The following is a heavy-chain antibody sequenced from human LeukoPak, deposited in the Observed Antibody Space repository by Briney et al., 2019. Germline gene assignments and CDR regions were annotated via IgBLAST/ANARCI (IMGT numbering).Heavy chain of an antibody. J-gene: IGHJ2*01. CDR3: AAGIVGATFHWYFDL. D-gene: IGHD1-26*01. Sequence: SVKVSCKASGFTFSSSAMQWVRQARGQRLEWIGGIVVGSGNTKYAQKFQERVTITRDMPTSTVYMELSSLRSEDTAVYYCAAGIVGATFHWYFDLWGRGNLVTVSS. V-gene: IGHV1-58*02. CDR1: GFTFSSSA. CDR2: IVVGSGNT.